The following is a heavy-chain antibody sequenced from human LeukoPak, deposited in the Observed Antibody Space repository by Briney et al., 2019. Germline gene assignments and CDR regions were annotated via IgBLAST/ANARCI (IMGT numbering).Heavy chain of an antibody. J-gene: IGHJ5*02. V-gene: IGHV3-64D*06. D-gene: IGHD6-13*01. Sequence: GGSLRLSCAASGFTFSSGFTFSSYAMHWVRQAPGKGLEHVSAISSNGGNTYYVDSVKGRFTISRDNSKNTLYLQMSSLRPEDTAVYYCVKGTHVAAAAKGGWFDPWGQGTLVTVSS. CDR1: GFTFSSGFTFSSYA. CDR3: VKGTHVAAAAKGGWFDP. CDR2: ISSNGGNT.